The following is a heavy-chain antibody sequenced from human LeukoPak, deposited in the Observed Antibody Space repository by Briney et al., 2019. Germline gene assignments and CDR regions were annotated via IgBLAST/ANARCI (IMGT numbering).Heavy chain of an antibody. V-gene: IGHV4-39*01. CDR3: VRHVAGSSHDD. CDR1: GGSISSHY. J-gene: IGHJ4*02. Sequence: PSETLSLTCTVSGGSISSHYWGWFRQPPGKGLEWIGTISWIGTISYSGNTYYNPSLKSRVTISADTSKSQLSLRQSSVTAADTAVYYCVRHVAGSSHDDWGQGTLVTVSS. D-gene: IGHD1-26*01. CDR2: ISWIGTISYSGNT.